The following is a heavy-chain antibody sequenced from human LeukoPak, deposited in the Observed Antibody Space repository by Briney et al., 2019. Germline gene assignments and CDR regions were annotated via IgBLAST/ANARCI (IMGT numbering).Heavy chain of an antibody. V-gene: IGHV4-59*01. D-gene: IGHD4-17*01. CDR2: IYYSGST. CDR1: GGSFSGYY. CDR3: ASAGTTVTYYYYGMDV. J-gene: IGHJ6*02. Sequence: SETLSLTCAVYGGSFSGYYWSWIRQPPGKGLEWIGYIYYSGSTNYNPSLKSRVTISVDTSKNQFSLKLSSVTAADTAVYYCASAGTTVTYYYYGMDVWGQGTTVTVSS.